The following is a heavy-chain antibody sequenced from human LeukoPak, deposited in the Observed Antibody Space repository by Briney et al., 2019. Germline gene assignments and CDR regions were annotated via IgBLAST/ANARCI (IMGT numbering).Heavy chain of an antibody. Sequence: ASVKVSCKASGYIFTSYSISWGRQAPGQGLERMGWISAYNGDTNYVQKFQGRVTMTTDTSTSTAYMELNSLRSDDTAVYYCATVRSGSYRHFDYWGQGSLVTVSS. CDR1: GYIFTSYS. V-gene: IGHV1-18*01. CDR2: ISAYNGDT. CDR3: ATVRSGSYRHFDY. J-gene: IGHJ4*02. D-gene: IGHD1-26*01.